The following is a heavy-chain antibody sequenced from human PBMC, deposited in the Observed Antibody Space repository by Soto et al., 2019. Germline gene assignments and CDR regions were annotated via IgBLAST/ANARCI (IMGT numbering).Heavy chain of an antibody. CDR1: GYPFTDLY. J-gene: IGHJ4*01. Sequence: QVQLVQSGADVKRPGATVRVSCKPSGYPFTDLYIHWVRLAHGLGLEWMGWIDPRSGDSRKTQTFQGRFTLTRDTSTSTVYIELFSLRSDDTSVYSCARDNYGPLDYWGHGTLVTVSS. CDR3: ARDNYGPLDY. D-gene: IGHD3-10*01. CDR2: IDPRSGDS. V-gene: IGHV1-2*02.